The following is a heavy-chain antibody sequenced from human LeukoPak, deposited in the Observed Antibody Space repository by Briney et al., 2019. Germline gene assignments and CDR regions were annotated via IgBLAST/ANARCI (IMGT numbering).Heavy chain of an antibody. J-gene: IGHJ4*02. D-gene: IGHD3/OR15-3a*01. CDR2: FDPEDGET. CDR1: GYTFSSYG. V-gene: IGHV1-24*01. Sequence: ASVKVSCKASGYTFSSYGISWVRQAPGKGLEWMGGFDPEDGETIYAQKFQGRVTMTEDTSTDTAYMELSSLRSEDTAVYYCARGDLGGLDYWGQGTLVTVSS. CDR3: ARGDLGGLDY.